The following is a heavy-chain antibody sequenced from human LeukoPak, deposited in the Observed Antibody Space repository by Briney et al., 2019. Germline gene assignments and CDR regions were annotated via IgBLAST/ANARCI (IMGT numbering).Heavy chain of an antibody. V-gene: IGHV3-21*01. Sequence: GGSLRLSCAASGFTFSSYSMNWVRQAPGKGLEWVSSISSSSSYINYADSVKGRFTISRDNAKNSLYLQMNSLRAKDTAVYYCARAFYDILTGLAYYFDYWGQGTLVTVSS. CDR3: ARAFYDILTGLAYYFDY. CDR2: ISSSSSYI. J-gene: IGHJ4*02. D-gene: IGHD3-9*01. CDR1: GFTFSSYS.